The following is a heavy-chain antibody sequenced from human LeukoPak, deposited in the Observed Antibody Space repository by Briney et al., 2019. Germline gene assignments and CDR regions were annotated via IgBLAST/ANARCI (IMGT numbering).Heavy chain of an antibody. V-gene: IGHV3-30*04. J-gene: IGHJ4*02. CDR1: GFTFSDYA. Sequence: AGRSLRLSCAASGFTFSDYAMNWVRKAPGKGLEWVAVISYDGSDKYYADSVKGRFTISRDNSTNTLYLQMNSLRAEDTAMYYCARFYCGGDCHFYFDYWGQGTLVTVSS. CDR2: ISYDGSDK. CDR3: ARFYCGGDCHFYFDY. D-gene: IGHD2-21*02.